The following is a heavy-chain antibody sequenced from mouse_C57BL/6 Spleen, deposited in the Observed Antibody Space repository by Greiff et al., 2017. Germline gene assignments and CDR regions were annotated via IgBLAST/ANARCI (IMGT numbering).Heavy chain of an antibody. Sequence: EVKLMESGGGLVQPGGSLKLSCAASGFTFSDYYMYWVRQTPEKRLEWVAYISNGGGSTYYPDTVKGRFTISRDNARNTLYLQMSRLKSEDTAMYYCARHDGDVEYAMDYWGQGTSVTVSS. J-gene: IGHJ4*01. CDR1: GFTFSDYY. D-gene: IGHD2-3*01. CDR2: ISNGGGST. CDR3: ARHDGDVEYAMDY. V-gene: IGHV5-12*01.